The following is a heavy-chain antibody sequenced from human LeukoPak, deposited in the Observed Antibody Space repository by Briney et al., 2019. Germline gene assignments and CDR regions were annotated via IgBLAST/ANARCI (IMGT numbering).Heavy chain of an antibody. CDR1: GFTFSSYW. J-gene: IGHJ5*02. D-gene: IGHD6-19*01. V-gene: IGHV3-7*01. Sequence: GGSLRLSCAASGFTFSSYWMTWVRQAPGKGLEWVANIKKDGTEKKYVDSVKGRFTISRDNAKNSLYLQMNSLRAEDTALYYCAREGGSGWYSGWFDPWGQGTLVTVSS. CDR3: AREGGSGWYSGWFDP. CDR2: IKKDGTEK.